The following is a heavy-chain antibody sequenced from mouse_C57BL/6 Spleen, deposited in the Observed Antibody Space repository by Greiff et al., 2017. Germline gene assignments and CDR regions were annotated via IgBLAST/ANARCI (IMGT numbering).Heavy chain of an antibody. Sequence: VQLQQPGAELVMPGASVKLSCKASGYTFTSYWMHWVKQRPGQGLEWIGEIDPSDSYTNYNQKFKGKSTLTVDKSSSTAYMPLSSLTSEDSAVYYYARGDPRYFDVWGTGTTVTVSS. CDR1: GYTFTSYW. CDR2: IDPSDSYT. V-gene: IGHV1-69*01. CDR3: ARGDPRYFDV. J-gene: IGHJ1*03.